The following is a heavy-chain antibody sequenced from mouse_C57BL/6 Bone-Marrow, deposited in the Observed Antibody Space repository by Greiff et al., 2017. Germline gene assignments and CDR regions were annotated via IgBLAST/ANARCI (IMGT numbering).Heavy chain of an antibody. CDR3: ARGYYGSSYAMDY. Sequence: QVQLQQPGAELVRPGSSVKLSCKASGYTFTSYWMHWVKQRPIQGLEWIGNIDPSDSETHYNQKFKDKATLTVDKSSSTAYMQLSSLTSEGSAVYYCARGYYGSSYAMDYWGQGTSVTVSS. CDR2: IDPSDSET. CDR1: GYTFTSYW. J-gene: IGHJ4*01. D-gene: IGHD1-1*01. V-gene: IGHV1-52*01.